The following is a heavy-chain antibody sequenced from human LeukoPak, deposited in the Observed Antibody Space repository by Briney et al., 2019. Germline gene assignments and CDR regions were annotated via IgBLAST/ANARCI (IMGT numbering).Heavy chain of an antibody. J-gene: IGHJ4*02. CDR1: GYTFTSYD. V-gene: IGHV1-8*01. CDR3: ARDREALGY. CDR2: MNPNSGNT. D-gene: IGHD3-16*01. Sequence: ASVKVSCKAFGYTFTSYDINWVRQATGQGLEWMGWMNPNSGNTGYAQKLQGRVTMTTDTSTSTAYMELRSLRSDDTAVYYCARDREALGYWGQGTLVTVSS.